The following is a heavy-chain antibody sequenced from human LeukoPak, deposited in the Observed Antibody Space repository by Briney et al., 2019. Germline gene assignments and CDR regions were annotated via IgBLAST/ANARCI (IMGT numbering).Heavy chain of an antibody. V-gene: IGHV4-4*02. Sequence: SETLSLTCGVSRGSITTTNYWIWVRQSPGRGLEWIGEISLSGYTGFNPSLRGRVTMSLDESKNHLSLTLTSVTAADTAIYYCSRDSGPYSPFGHWGQGILVTVTT. CDR1: RGSITTTNY. J-gene: IGHJ4*02. CDR3: SRDSGPYSPFGH. D-gene: IGHD1-26*01. CDR2: ISLSGYT.